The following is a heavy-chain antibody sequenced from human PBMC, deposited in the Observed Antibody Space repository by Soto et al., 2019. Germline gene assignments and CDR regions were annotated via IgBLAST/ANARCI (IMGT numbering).Heavy chain of an antibody. CDR2: IDPSDSYT. J-gene: IGHJ6*02. D-gene: IGHD3-3*01. CDR3: ARRLSGPKEEYNAYDFYGLDV. CDR1: GYSFTSHW. Sequence: PGESLKISCQGSGYSFTSHWITWVRQTPGKGLEWMGRIDPSDSYTNYSPSFQGRVTISADRSISTAFLQWSSLEASDTAIYYCARRLSGPKEEYNAYDFYGLDVWGRGTTVTVSS. V-gene: IGHV5-10-1*01.